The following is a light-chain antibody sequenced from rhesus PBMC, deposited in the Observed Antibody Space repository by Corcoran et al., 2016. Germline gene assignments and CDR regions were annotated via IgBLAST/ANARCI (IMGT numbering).Light chain of an antibody. V-gene: IGKV3-10*01. Sequence: QVILTQSPATLSLSPGERATLSCRASQSVSSYLAWYQQKPGQAPRLRIYGASSRATGIPDRFSGSGSGTDFTLTISSLEPEDVGVYHCYQHSSGYSFGQGTKVEIK. J-gene: IGKJ2*01. CDR2: GAS. CDR3: YQHSSGYS. CDR1: QSVSSY.